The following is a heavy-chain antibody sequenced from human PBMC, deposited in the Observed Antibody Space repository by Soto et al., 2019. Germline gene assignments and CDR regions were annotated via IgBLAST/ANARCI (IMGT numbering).Heavy chain of an antibody. J-gene: IGHJ4*02. CDR3: ARRTQYCSGGSCYLYFDY. Sequence: EVQLVQSGAEVKKPGESLQISCKGSGYSFSSYWISWVRQMPGKGLEWMGKIDPSDSYTSYSPSFQGHVTISADKSISTAYVQWSRLKASDTAMYYCARRTQYCSGGSCYLYFDYWGQGTLVTVSS. CDR2: IDPSDSYT. V-gene: IGHV5-10-1*03. D-gene: IGHD2-15*01. CDR1: GYSFSSYW.